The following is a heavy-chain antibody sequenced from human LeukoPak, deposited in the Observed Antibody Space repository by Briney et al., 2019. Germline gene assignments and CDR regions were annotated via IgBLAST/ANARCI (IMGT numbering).Heavy chain of an antibody. J-gene: IGHJ4*02. CDR2: IFYTGAT. CDR3: ARTSLAASGTFDN. V-gene: IGHV4-61*01. Sequence: SETLSLTCTVSGDSVSSGSYFWSWIRQPPGKGLQWIGYIFYTGATNYNPSLKSGVTISVDTSKNQFSLNLKSVTAADTALYYCARTSLAASGTFDNWGQGTLVTVSS. D-gene: IGHD6-13*01. CDR1: GDSVSSGSYF.